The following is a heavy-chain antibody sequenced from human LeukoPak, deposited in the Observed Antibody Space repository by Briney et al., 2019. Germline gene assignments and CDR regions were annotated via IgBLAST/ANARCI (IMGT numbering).Heavy chain of an antibody. D-gene: IGHD3-10*01. Sequence: PSETLSLTCTVSGGSISSSSYYWGWIRQPPGKGLEWIGSIYYSGSTYYNPSLKSRVTISVDTPKNQFSLKLSSVTAADTAVYYCATIWFGELPPYYYYYGMDVWGQGTTVTVSS. CDR2: IYYSGST. CDR3: ATIWFGELPPYYYYYGMDV. J-gene: IGHJ6*02. CDR1: GGSISSSSYY. V-gene: IGHV4-39*01.